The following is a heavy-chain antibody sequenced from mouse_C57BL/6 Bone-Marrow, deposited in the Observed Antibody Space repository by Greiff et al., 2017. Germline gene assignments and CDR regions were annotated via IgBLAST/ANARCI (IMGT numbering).Heavy chain of an antibody. V-gene: IGHV5-17*01. CDR3: AREDYYGFDY. CDR2: ISSGSSTI. J-gene: IGHJ2*01. D-gene: IGHD1-1*01. CDR1: GFTFSDYG. Sequence: DVMLVESGGGLVKPGGSLKLSCAASGFTFSDYGMHWVRQAPEKGLEWVAYISSGSSTIYYADTVKGRFTISRDNAKNTLFLQMTSLRSEDTAMYYCAREDYYGFDYWGQGTTLTVSS.